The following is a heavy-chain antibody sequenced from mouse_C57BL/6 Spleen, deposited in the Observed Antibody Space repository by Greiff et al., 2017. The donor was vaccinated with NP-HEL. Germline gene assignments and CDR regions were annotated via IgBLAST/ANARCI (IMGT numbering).Heavy chain of an antibody. Sequence: EVKLMESGPGLVKPSQSLSLTCSVTGYSITSGYYWNWIRQFPGNKLEWMGYISYDGSNNYNPSLKNRISITRDTSKNQFFLKLNSVTTEDTATYYCARAPSYYGVPYWYFDVWGTGTTVTVSS. J-gene: IGHJ1*03. D-gene: IGHD1-1*01. V-gene: IGHV3-6*01. CDR3: ARAPSYYGVPYWYFDV. CDR1: GYSITSGYY. CDR2: ISYDGSN.